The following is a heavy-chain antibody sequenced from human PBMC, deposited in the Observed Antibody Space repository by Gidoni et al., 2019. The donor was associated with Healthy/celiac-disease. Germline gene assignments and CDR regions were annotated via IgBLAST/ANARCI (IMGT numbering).Heavy chain of an antibody. Sequence: VQLQESGPGLVKPSGTLSLTCAVSGGSICSSNWWSWVRQPPGKGLEWIGEIYHSGSTNYNPSLKSRVTISVDKSKNQFSLKLSSVTAADTAVYYCARDGHMGLVGAITMGAFDIWGQGTMVTVSS. CDR2: IYHSGST. CDR3: ARDGHMGLVGAITMGAFDI. CDR1: GGSICSSNW. V-gene: IGHV4-4*02. J-gene: IGHJ3*02. D-gene: IGHD1-26*01.